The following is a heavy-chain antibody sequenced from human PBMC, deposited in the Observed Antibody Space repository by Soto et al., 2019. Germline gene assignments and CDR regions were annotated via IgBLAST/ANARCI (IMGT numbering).Heavy chain of an antibody. D-gene: IGHD3-10*01. Sequence: SETLSLTCTVSGGPIRSSSYYWGWIRQPPGKGLEWIGSINYSGSSYYNPSLRSRVTIFVDTSKNQFSLKLSSVTAADTAVYYCARDPSHGSGSYLDYWGQGTLVTVSS. V-gene: IGHV4-39*02. CDR2: INYSGSS. CDR1: GGPIRSSSYY. CDR3: ARDPSHGSGSYLDY. J-gene: IGHJ4*02.